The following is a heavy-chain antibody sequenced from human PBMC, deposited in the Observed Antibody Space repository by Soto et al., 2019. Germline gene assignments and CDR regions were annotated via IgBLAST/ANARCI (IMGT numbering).Heavy chain of an antibody. D-gene: IGHD6-13*01. J-gene: IGHJ5*02. Sequence: EASVKVSCKASGYTFTSYGISWVRQAPGQGLEWMGWISAYNGNTNYAQKLQGRVTMTTDTSTSTAYMELRSLRSDDTAVYYCARGPSVGSTVTGWFDPWGQGTLVTVSS. CDR3: ARGPSVGSTVTGWFDP. V-gene: IGHV1-18*01. CDR1: GYTFTSYG. CDR2: ISAYNGNT.